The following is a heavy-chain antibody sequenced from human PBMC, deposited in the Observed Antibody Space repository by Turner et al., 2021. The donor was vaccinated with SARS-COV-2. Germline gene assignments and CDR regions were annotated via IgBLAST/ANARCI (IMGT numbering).Heavy chain of an antibody. CDR1: GFPFNSDA. CDR2: ISGSGGST. J-gene: IGHJ4*02. Sequence: EVQLLESGGGLVQPGGSLRLSCAASGFPFNSDAMSWVRQGPGKGLEWVSAISGSGGSTYYADSVKGRFTISRDNSKNTLYLQMNSLRAEDTAVYYCAKGYSPDYWGQGTLVTVSS. CDR3: AKGYSPDY. D-gene: IGHD4-4*01. V-gene: IGHV3-23*01.